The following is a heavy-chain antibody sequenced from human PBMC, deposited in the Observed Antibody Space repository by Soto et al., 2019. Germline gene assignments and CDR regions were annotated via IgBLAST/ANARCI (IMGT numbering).Heavy chain of an antibody. CDR2: IYYSGST. V-gene: IGHV4-39*01. CDR3: ARTSYYYYYYMDV. CDR1: GGSISSSSYY. Sequence: SETLSLTCTVSGGSISSSSYYWGWIRQPPGKGLEWIGSIYYSGSTYYNPSLKSRVTISADTSKNQFSLKLSSVTAADTAVYYCARTSYYYYYYMDVWGKGTTVTVSS. D-gene: IGHD2-2*01. J-gene: IGHJ6*03.